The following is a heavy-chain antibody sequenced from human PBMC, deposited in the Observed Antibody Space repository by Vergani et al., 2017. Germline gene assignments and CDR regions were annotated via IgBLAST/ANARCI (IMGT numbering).Heavy chain of an antibody. CDR3: ARPLGAPAVAGTDWFDP. CDR1: GYTFNDYY. Sequence: QVQLVQSGAEVKQPGASVKVPCKASGYTFNDYYIPWVRQAPGQGLEWMGRINPNSGGTNYAQKLQGRVTMTRDTSISTAYREMSRLRSYDTAVYYCARPLGAPAVAGTDWFDPGGQGTQVTVSS. CDR2: INPNSGGT. J-gene: IGHJ5*02. D-gene: IGHD6-19*01. V-gene: IGHV1-2*06.